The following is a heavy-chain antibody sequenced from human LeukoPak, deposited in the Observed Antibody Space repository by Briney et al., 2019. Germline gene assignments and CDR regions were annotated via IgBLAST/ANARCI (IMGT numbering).Heavy chain of an antibody. CDR2: IYYSGST. D-gene: IGHD3-10*01. Sequence: PSETLSLTCTVSAGSISSGGYYWSSIRQHPGKSLEWIGYIYYSGSTYYNPSLKSRVTISVDTSKNQFSLKLSSVTAADTAVYYCARGGSGSYYFDYWGQGTLVTVSS. CDR3: ARGGSGSYYFDY. CDR1: AGSISSGGYY. J-gene: IGHJ4*02. V-gene: IGHV4-31*03.